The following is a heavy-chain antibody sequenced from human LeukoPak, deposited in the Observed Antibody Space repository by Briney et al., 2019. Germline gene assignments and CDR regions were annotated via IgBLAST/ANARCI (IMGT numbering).Heavy chain of an antibody. CDR1: GFTFSSYS. CDR2: ISSSSSYI. J-gene: IGHJ4*02. V-gene: IGHV3-21*01. Sequence: GGSLRLSCAASGFTFSSYSMNWVRQAPGKGLEWVSSISSSSSYIYYADSVKGRFTISRDNAKNSLYLQMNSLRAGDTAVYYCASCATGYSSGCSGYWGQGTLVTVSS. CDR3: ASCATGYSSGCSGY. D-gene: IGHD6-19*01.